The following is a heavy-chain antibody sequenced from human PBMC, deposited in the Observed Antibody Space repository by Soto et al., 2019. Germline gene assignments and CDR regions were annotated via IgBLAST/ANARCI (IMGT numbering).Heavy chain of an antibody. V-gene: IGHV3-30*18. J-gene: IGHJ4*02. D-gene: IGHD3-10*01. CDR1: GFTFSSYG. CDR3: AKDNYHGWLHIGGLDY. Sequence: LRLSCAASGFTFSSYGMHWVRQAPGKGLEWVAVISYDGSNKYYADSVKGRFTISRDNSKNTLYLQMNSLRAEDTAVYYCAKDNYHGWLHIGGLDYWGQGTLVTVSS. CDR2: ISYDGSNK.